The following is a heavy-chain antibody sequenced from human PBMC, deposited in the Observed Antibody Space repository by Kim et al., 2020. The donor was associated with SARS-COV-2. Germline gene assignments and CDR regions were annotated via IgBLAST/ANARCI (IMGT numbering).Heavy chain of an antibody. Sequence: SETLSLTCAVYGGSFSGYYWSWIRQPPGKGLEWIGEINHSGSTNYNPSLKSRVTISVDTSKNQFSLKLSSVAAADTAVYYCARVRGPYSSSWYYYYYGMDVWGQGTTVTVSS. CDR1: GGSFSGYY. V-gene: IGHV4-34*01. CDR3: ARVRGPYSSSWYYYYYGMDV. CDR2: INHSGST. J-gene: IGHJ6*02. D-gene: IGHD6-13*01.